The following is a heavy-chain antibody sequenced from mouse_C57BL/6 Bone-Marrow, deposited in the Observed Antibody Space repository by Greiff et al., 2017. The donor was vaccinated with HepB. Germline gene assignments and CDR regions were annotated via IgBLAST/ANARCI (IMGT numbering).Heavy chain of an antibody. Sequence: EVKLQESGAELVRPGASVKLSCTASGFNIKDDYMHWVKQRPEQGLEWIGWIDPENGGTEYASKFQGKATITADTSSNPAYLQLSSLTSEDTAVYYCKVLYGSSWNWYFDVWGTGTTVTVSS. J-gene: IGHJ1*03. V-gene: IGHV14-4*01. CDR3: KVLYGSSWNWYFDV. CDR1: GFNIKDDY. CDR2: IDPENGGT. D-gene: IGHD1-1*01.